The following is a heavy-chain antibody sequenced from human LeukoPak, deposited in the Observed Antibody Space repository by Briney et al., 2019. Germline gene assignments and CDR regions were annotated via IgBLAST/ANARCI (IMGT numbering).Heavy chain of an antibody. Sequence: ASVKVSCKASGYTFTSYYMHWVRQAPGQGLEWKGWINPNSGGTNYAQKFQGRVTMTRGTSISTAYMELSRLRSDDTAVYYCATPRGYCSSTSCRDDYYFDYWGQGTLVTVSS. V-gene: IGHV1-2*02. D-gene: IGHD2-2*01. CDR2: INPNSGGT. J-gene: IGHJ4*02. CDR3: ATPRGYCSSTSCRDDYYFDY. CDR1: GYTFTSYY.